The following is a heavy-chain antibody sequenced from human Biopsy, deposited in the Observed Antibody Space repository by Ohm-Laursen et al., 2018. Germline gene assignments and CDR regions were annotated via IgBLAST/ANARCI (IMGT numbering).Heavy chain of an antibody. J-gene: IGHJ4*02. CDR3: ARDPLNGHKHFDY. V-gene: IGHV1-2*02. CDR1: SYTFTDYN. CDR2: INCKTGAT. D-gene: IGHD2-8*01. Sequence: ASVKVSCKASSYTFTDYNIHWMRQAPGQGLEWLGYINCKTGATNYAQKFQGTVTMTRDTSISTAYLALGSLRSADTAIYYCARDPLNGHKHFDYWDQGTLVAVSS.